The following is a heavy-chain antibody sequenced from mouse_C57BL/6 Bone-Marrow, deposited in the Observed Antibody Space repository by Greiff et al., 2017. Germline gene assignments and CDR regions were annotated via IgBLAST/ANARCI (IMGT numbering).Heavy chain of an antibody. CDR2: IYIGNGYT. CDR1: GYTFTSYG. V-gene: IGHV1-58*01. Sequence: EVQLQQSGAELVRPGSSVKMSCKTSGYTFTSYGINWVKQRPGQGLEWIGYIYIGNGYTAYNEKFKGKATLTSDTSSSTAYMQLSSLTSEDSAIYFCARGYHYYGSRYYAMDYGGQGTSVTVSS. J-gene: IGHJ4*01. D-gene: IGHD1-1*01. CDR3: ARGYHYYGSRYYAMDY.